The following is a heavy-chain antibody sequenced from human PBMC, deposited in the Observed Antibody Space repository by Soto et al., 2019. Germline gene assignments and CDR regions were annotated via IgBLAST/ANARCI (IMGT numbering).Heavy chain of an antibody. Sequence: QVQLQESGPGLVKPSQTLSLTCTVSGGSISSGGYYWSWIRQHPGKGLEWIGYIYYIGSTYYNPSLNSRVTISVDTFKNQFSLKLSSVTGADTAVYYCARGGYDFWSGYSGHGMDVWGQGTTVTVSS. V-gene: IGHV4-31*03. D-gene: IGHD3-3*01. J-gene: IGHJ6*02. CDR2: IYYIGST. CDR3: ARGGYDFWSGYSGHGMDV. CDR1: GGSISSGGYY.